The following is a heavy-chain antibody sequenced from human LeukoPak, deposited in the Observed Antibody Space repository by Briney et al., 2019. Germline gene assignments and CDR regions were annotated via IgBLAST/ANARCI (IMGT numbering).Heavy chain of an antibody. D-gene: IGHD2-2*01. Sequence: SETLSLTCAVYGGSFSGYYWSWIRQPPGKGLEWLGEINHSGSTNYNPSLKSRVTISVDTSKNQFSLKLSSVTAADTAVYYCAKGYCSSTSCYRYYYYYYMDVWGKGTTVTVSS. CDR3: AKGYCSSTSCYRYYYYYYMDV. CDR2: INHSGST. J-gene: IGHJ6*03. CDR1: GGSFSGYY. V-gene: IGHV4-34*01.